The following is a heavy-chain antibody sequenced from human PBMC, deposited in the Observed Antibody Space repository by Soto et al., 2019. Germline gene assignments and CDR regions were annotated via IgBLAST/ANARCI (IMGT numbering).Heavy chain of an antibody. J-gene: IGHJ4*02. D-gene: IGHD6-13*01. CDR3: AKGLSIAAAGTFDY. V-gene: IGHV3-23*01. CDR2: ISGSGGNT. CDR1: GFTFASYA. Sequence: LRLSCAASGFTFASYAMSWVRQAPGKGLEWVSGISGSGGNTYNADSVKGRFTISRDNSKNTLYLDMISLRAEDTAVYYCAKGLSIAAAGTFDYWGQGTLVAVSS.